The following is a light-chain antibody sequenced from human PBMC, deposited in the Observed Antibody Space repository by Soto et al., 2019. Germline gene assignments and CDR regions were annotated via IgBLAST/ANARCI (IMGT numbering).Light chain of an antibody. CDR1: STDVGSYNF. Sequence: QSALTQPASVSGSPGQSITISCTGTSTDVGSYNFVSWYQQHPGNAPKLVIFDVTNRPSEVSDRFSGSKSGNTASLTISGLQVEDEADYYCSSYRGSSTPVFGGGTKVTVL. J-gene: IGLJ2*01. CDR2: DVT. V-gene: IGLV2-14*03. CDR3: SSYRGSSTPV.